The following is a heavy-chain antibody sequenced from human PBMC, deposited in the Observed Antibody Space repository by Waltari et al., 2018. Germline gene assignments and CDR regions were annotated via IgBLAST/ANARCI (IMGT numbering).Heavy chain of an antibody. CDR2: IIPILGIA. CDR3: ARGQLERQPAFDY. CDR1: GGTFSSYA. V-gene: IGHV1-69*09. J-gene: IGHJ4*02. D-gene: IGHD1-1*01. Sequence: QVQLVQSGAEVKKPGSSVKVSCKASGGTFSSYAISWVRPAPGQGLEWMGRIIPILGIANYAQKFQGRVTITADKSTSTAYMELSSLRSEDTAVYYCARGQLERQPAFDYWGQGTLVTVSS.